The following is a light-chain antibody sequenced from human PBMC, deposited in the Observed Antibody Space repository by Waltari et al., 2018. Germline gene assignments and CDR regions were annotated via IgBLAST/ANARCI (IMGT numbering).Light chain of an antibody. V-gene: IGLV2-8*01. CDR1: SSDVGGYNF. J-gene: IGLJ2*01. CDR2: EVS. Sequence: QSALTQPPSASGSPGQSVTISCTGTSSDVGGYNFVSWYQHHPGKAPRLIIYEVSERPSWVPERFSGSKSGNTASLTVSGLQAEDEADYYCSSYVANNNPVFGGGTKLTVL. CDR3: SSYVANNNPV.